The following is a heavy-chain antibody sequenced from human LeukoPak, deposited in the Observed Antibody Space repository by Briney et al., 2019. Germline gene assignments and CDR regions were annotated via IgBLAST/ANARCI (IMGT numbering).Heavy chain of an antibody. D-gene: IGHD2-2*01. CDR1: VYTFTDYY. Sequence: ASVKVSCMASVYTFTDYYIYCVRQAPGQGVGCMGWIIPDNGVTKYAQKFQGKVTMTRDTFIRTIYMDLSRLRSDDTAVYYCTREARVGNWFDPWGQGTQVTVSS. J-gene: IGHJ5*02. CDR3: TREARVGNWFDP. CDR2: IIPDNGVT. V-gene: IGHV1-2*02.